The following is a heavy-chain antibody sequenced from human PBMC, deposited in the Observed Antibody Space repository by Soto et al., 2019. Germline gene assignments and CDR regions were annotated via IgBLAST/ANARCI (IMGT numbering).Heavy chain of an antibody. D-gene: IGHD6-19*01. J-gene: IGHJ4*02. CDR2: INHSGST. Sequence: QVQLQQWGAGLLKPSETLSLTCAVYGGSFSGYYWSWIRQPPGKGLEWIGEINHSGSTKYNPSLSTRVTTSVDTSESQFSLKLSSVTAADTAVHYCARGHAWGSGLFDDWGQGTLVTVSS. CDR3: ARGHAWGSGLFDD. CDR1: GGSFSGYY. V-gene: IGHV4-34*01.